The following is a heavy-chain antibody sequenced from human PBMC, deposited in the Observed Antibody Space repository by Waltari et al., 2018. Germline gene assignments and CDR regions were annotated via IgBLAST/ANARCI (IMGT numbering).Heavy chain of an antibody. CDR2: LSGSGDRT. D-gene: IGHD3-10*01. Sequence: EVQLVESGGGLVQTGGSLRLSCAASGFTFNTYAMTWVRQSPGKGLEGVSGLSGSGDRTSYADSVKVRFTVSRDNSKSVLYLQMNSLRAEDTAVYYCAKEKELIRSCSGSWGQGTLVTISS. CDR3: AKEKELIRSCSGS. CDR1: GFTFNTYA. V-gene: IGHV3-23*04. J-gene: IGHJ5*02.